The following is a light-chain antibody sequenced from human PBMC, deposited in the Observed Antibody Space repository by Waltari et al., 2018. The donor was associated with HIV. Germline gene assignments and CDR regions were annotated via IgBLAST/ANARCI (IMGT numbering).Light chain of an antibody. CDR3: ASHSTYTLLYV. Sequence: QSALTQPASVSGSLGQSINISCSGLSSDLGHSHFVSWYQQHPDTVPRVIIYDVNNRPAGVSSRLSGSKSGATAALTISGLQAEDEAVYYCASHSTYTLLYVCGSGTELTVL. V-gene: IGLV2-14*03. CDR1: SSDLGHSHF. J-gene: IGLJ1*01. CDR2: DVN.